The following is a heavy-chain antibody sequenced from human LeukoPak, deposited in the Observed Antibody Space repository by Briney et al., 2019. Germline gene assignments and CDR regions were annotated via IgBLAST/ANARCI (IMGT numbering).Heavy chain of an antibody. Sequence: GGSLRLSCSASGFTFSTYWMHWVRQAPGKGLVWVSRISSDGINTNYADSMKGRFTISRDNAKNTLYLQMNSLRPEDTAVYYCVLLSLTPGWGQGTLVTVSS. CDR2: ISSDGINT. D-gene: IGHD4-23*01. CDR3: VLLSLTPG. V-gene: IGHV3-74*01. CDR1: GFTFSTYW. J-gene: IGHJ4*02.